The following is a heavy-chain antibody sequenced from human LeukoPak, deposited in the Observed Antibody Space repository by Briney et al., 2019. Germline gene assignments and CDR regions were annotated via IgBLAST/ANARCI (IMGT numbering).Heavy chain of an antibody. V-gene: IGHV1-8*01. J-gene: IGHJ6*02. CDR2: MNPNSGNT. CDR3: AACSTPYYYYYGMDV. D-gene: IGHD2-2*01. CDR1: GYTFTSYD. Sequence: GASVKVSCKASGYTFTSYDINWVRQATGQGLEWMGWMNPNSGNTGYAQKFQGRVTMTRNTSISTAYMELSSLRSEDTAVYYCAACSTPYYYYYGMDVWGQGTTVTVSS.